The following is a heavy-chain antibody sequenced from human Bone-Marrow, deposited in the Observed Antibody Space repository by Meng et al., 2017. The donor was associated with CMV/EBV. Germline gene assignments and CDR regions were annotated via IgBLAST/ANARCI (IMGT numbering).Heavy chain of an antibody. CDR1: GFTVSSNY. J-gene: IGHJ5*02. CDR2: IHHSGNS. CDR3: ARDKAVASELELEWGYNWFDP. V-gene: IGHV4/OR15-8*01. D-gene: IGHD1-7*01. Sequence: ESLKISCAASGFTVSSNYMSWIRQPPGKGLEWIGEIHHSGNSHYNPSLKSRVTISVDKSKNQFSLKLSSVTAADTAVYYCARDKAVASELELEWGYNWFDPWGQGTLVTVSS.